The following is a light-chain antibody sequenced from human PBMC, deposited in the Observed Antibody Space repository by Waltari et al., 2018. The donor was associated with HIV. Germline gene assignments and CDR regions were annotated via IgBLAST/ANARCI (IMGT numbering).Light chain of an antibody. CDR3: QQYGTSPRVT. CDR2: GAS. CDR1: QSVDSGY. J-gene: IGKJ3*01. V-gene: IGKV3-20*01. Sequence: EIVLTQSPGTLSLSPGERATLSCMTSQSVDSGYLAWFQPKPGQPPRLLIYGASTRATGIPDRFSASGSGTDFTLTISRLEPEDFAVYYCQQYGTSPRVTFGPGTRVDIK.